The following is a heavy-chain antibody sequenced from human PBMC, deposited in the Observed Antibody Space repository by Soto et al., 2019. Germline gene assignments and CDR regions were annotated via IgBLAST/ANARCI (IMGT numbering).Heavy chain of an antibody. CDR3: AREADDSSGYFVGFDY. CDR1: GYTFRRYW. D-gene: IGHD3-22*01. J-gene: IGHJ4*02. Sequence: GGSLRLSCAASGYTFRRYWMHWVRQVPGKGLVWVSRINRDGSIISYADSAKGRLTISRDNAKNTLYLQMNRLRAEDTAMYFCAREADDSSGYFVGFDYWGQGTPVTVSS. CDR2: INRDGSII. V-gene: IGHV3-74*01.